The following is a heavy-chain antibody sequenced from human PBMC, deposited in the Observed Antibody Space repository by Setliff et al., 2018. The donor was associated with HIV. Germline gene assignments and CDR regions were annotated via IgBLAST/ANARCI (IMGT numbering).Heavy chain of an antibody. V-gene: IGHV4-39*01. CDR1: GGSFRGSRYY. CDR2: MHYGGFF. CDR3: ARPALGIGSGSRFDI. J-gene: IGHJ4*02. D-gene: IGHD3-10*01. Sequence: SETLSLTCTVSGGSFRGSRYYWGWIRQPPGKGLEWIGNMHYGGFFWYSPSLKSRVTISVDTSKNQFSLKLSSVTAADTAVYYCARPALGIGSGSRFDIWGQGTRVTVSS.